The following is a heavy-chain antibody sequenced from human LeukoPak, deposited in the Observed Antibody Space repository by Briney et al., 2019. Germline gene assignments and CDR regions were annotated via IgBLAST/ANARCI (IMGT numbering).Heavy chain of an antibody. CDR3: ARETVEIGAFDI. CDR1: GFTFSSYA. CDR2: ISYDGSNK. Sequence: GRSLRLSCAASGFTFSSYAMHWVRQAPGKGLEWVAVISYDGSNKYYADSVKGRFTISRDNSKNTLYLQMNSPRAEDTAVYYCARETVEIGAFDIWGQGTMVTVSS. J-gene: IGHJ3*02. D-gene: IGHD5-24*01. V-gene: IGHV3-30-3*01.